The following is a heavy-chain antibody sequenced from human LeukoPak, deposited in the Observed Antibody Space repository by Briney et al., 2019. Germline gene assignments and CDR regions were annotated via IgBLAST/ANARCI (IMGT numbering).Heavy chain of an antibody. Sequence: PSETLSLTCTVSGGSISSGSYYWSWIRQPAGKGLEWIGRIYTSGSTNYNPSLKSRVTISVDTSKNQFSLKLSSVTAADTAVYNCARGSGSYYNFWFDPWGQGTLVTVSS. D-gene: IGHD3-10*01. CDR2: IYTSGST. CDR1: GGSISSGSYY. V-gene: IGHV4-61*02. J-gene: IGHJ5*02. CDR3: ARGSGSYYNFWFDP.